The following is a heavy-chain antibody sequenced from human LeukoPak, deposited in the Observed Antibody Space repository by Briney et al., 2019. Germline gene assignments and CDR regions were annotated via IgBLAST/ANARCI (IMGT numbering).Heavy chain of an antibody. Sequence: GRSLRLSCAASGFTFSSYSMNWARQAPGKGLEWVSYISSSSNSIYYADSVKGRFTISRDNAKNSLYLEMNSLRAEDTAVYYCARATILGGGANFRYWGQGTLVTVSS. J-gene: IGHJ4*02. D-gene: IGHD1-26*01. CDR2: ISSSSNSI. V-gene: IGHV3-48*04. CDR1: GFTFSSYS. CDR3: ARATILGGGANFRY.